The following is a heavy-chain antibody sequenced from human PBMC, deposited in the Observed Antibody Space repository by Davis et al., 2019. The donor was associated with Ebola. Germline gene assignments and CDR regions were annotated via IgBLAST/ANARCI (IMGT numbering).Heavy chain of an antibody. V-gene: IGHV3-11*01. D-gene: IGHD6-13*01. J-gene: IGHJ4*02. CDR1: GFTFSDYY. CDR2: ISSSGSTI. Sequence: GESLKISCAASGFTFSDYYMSWIRQAPGKGLEWVSYISSSGSTIYYADSVKGRFTISRDNAKNSLYLQMNSLRAEDTAVYYCARDGSSWPFDYWGQGTLVTVSS. CDR3: ARDGSSWPFDY.